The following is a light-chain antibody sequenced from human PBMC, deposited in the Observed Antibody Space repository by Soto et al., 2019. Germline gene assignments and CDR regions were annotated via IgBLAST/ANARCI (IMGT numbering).Light chain of an antibody. CDR2: LNSDGSH. J-gene: IGLJ2*01. V-gene: IGLV4-69*01. CDR3: QTWGAGVVL. CDR1: SGHSSYA. Sequence: QSVLTQSPSASASLGASVKLTCTLSSGHSSYAIAWHQQQPEKGPRYLMKLNSDGSHRKGDGIPDRFSGSSSGAERYLTISSLQSEDEADYYCQTWGAGVVLFGGGTKVTVL.